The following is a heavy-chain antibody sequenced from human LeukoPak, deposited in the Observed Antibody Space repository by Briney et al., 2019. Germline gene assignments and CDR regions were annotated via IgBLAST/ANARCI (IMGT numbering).Heavy chain of an antibody. D-gene: IGHD4-11*01. CDR1: GFTFSDYA. J-gene: IGHJ6*03. CDR2: VIGSGGNT. Sequence: PGGSLRLSCAASGFTFSDYAMTWVRQAPGQGLEWVSSVIGSGGNTFYADSVKGRFTISRDNSKSTLYLQMNSLRAEDTAVYYCAKWATTASYYYYMDVWGKGTTVTVSS. CDR3: AKWATTASYYYYMDV. V-gene: IGHV3-23*01.